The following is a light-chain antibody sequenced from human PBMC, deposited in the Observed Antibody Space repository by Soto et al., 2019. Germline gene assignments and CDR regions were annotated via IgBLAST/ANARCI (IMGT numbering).Light chain of an antibody. V-gene: IGLV2-8*01. Sequence: QSVLTQPPSASGSPGQSVSISCTGNSSDIGNNNYVSWYQQHPGKAPKLMIYEVSKRPSGVPDRFSGSKSGNTASLTVSGLQAEDEADYYCRSYGGNWVFGGGTKLTVL. J-gene: IGLJ3*02. CDR1: SSDIGNNNY. CDR3: RSYGGNWV. CDR2: EVS.